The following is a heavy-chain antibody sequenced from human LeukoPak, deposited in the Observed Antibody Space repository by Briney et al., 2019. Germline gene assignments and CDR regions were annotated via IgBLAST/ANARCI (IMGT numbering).Heavy chain of an antibody. Sequence: SETLSLTCTVSGGSISSGDYYWSWIRQPPGKGLEWIGYIYYSGSTNYNPSLKSRVTISVDTSKNQFSLKLSSVTAADTAVYYCARDNMGNSIDYWGQGTLVTVSS. CDR3: ARDNMGNSIDY. CDR1: GGSISSGDYY. V-gene: IGHV4-61*08. J-gene: IGHJ4*02. CDR2: IYYSGST. D-gene: IGHD4-23*01.